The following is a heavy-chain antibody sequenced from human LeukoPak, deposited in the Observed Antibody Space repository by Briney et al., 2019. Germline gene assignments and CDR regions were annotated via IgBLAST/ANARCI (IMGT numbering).Heavy chain of an antibody. D-gene: IGHD2-21*02. J-gene: IGHJ4*02. V-gene: IGHV3-21*01. CDR1: GFTFSSYS. Sequence: GGSLRLSCAASGFTFSSYSMNWVRQAPGKGLEWVSSISSSSSYIYFADSVKGRFTISRDNAKNSLYLQMNSLRAEDTAVYYCARDATRGGDNDYWGQGTRVIVSS. CDR2: ISSSSSYI. CDR3: ARDATRGGDNDY.